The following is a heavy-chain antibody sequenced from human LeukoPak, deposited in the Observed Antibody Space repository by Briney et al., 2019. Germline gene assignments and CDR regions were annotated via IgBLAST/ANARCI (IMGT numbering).Heavy chain of an antibody. CDR1: GGSIRSYY. J-gene: IGHJ2*01. Sequence: SETLSLTCTVSGGSIRSYYWSWIRQPPGKGLEWIGYIYYSGSTNYNPSLKSRVTISVDTSKNQFSLKLSSVPAADTAVYYCAXXXXXXXYDYWYFDLWGRGTLVTVSS. CDR2: IYYSGST. CDR3: AXXXXXXXYDYWYFDL. D-gene: IGHD5-12*01. V-gene: IGHV4-59*01.